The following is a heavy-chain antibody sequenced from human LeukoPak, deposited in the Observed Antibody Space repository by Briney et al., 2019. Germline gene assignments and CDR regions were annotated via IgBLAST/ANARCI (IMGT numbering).Heavy chain of an antibody. CDR1: GFNFSSYA. Sequence: GGSLRLSCAASGFNFSSYAMHWVRQAPGKGLDWVAVTSDGGDDKFYTDSVKGRFSISRDNSKNTLYLQMNSLRAEDTAAYHCASDLDYGDIDDSFDVWGQGTMVTVSS. CDR3: ASDLDYGDIDDSFDV. V-gene: IGHV3-30*10. J-gene: IGHJ3*01. D-gene: IGHD4-17*01. CDR2: TSDGGDDK.